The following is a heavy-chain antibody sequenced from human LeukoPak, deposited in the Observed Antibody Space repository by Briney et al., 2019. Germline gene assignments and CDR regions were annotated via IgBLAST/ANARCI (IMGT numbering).Heavy chain of an antibody. D-gene: IGHD1-26*01. J-gene: IGHJ4*02. V-gene: IGHV1-24*01. CDR2: FDPEDGET. Sequence: ASVKVSCKVSGYTLTELSMHWVRQAPGKGPEWMGGFDPEDGETIYAQKFQGRVTMTEDTSTDTAYMELSSLRSEDTAVYYCATGSGSLQTDYFDYWGQGTLVTVSS. CDR3: ATGSGSLQTDYFDY. CDR1: GYTLTELS.